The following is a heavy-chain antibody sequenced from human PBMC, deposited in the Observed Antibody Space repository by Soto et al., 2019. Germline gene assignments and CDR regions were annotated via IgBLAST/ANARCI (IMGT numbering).Heavy chain of an antibody. J-gene: IGHJ3*02. V-gene: IGHV1-24*01. D-gene: IGHD3-22*01. CDR1: GYTLTELS. CDR2: FDPEDGET. CDR3: ATAYYYDSSGYSVRNHAFDI. Sequence: ASVKVSCKVSGYTLTELSMHWVRQAPGKGLEWMGGFDPEDGETIYAQKFQGRVTMTEDTSTDTAYMELSSLRSEDTAVYYCATAYYYDSSGYSVRNHAFDIWGQGTMVTVSS.